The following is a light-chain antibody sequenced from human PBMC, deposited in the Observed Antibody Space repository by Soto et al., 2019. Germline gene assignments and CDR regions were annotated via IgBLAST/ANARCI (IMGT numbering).Light chain of an antibody. J-gene: IGLJ3*02. CDR1: SFNIGSNT. CDR3: AAWDDSLNGWV. Sequence: QSVLTQPPSASGTPGQRVTISCSGSSFNIGSNTVNWYQQLPGTAPKLPIYSNNQRPSGVPDRFSGSKSGTSASLAISGLQSEDEADYYCAAWDDSLNGWVFGGGTKLTVL. V-gene: IGLV1-44*01. CDR2: SNN.